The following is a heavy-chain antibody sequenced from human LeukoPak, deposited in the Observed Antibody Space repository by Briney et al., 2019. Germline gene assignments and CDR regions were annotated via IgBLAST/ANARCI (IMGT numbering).Heavy chain of an antibody. D-gene: IGHD4-23*01. CDR1: GGSINSGGYY. Sequence: PSVTLSLTCTVSGGSINSGGYYWSWIRQHPGKGLEWIGYIYYSGSTYYNPSLKSRITMSVDTSKNQFSLKLSSVTAADTAVYYCARGDHGANPNDVYYFDYWGQEPLVPVSS. J-gene: IGHJ4*02. CDR3: ARGDHGANPNDVYYFDY. V-gene: IGHV4-31*03. CDR2: IYYSGST.